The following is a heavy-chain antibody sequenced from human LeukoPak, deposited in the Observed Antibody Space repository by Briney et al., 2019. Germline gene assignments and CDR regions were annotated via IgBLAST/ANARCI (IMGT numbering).Heavy chain of an antibody. J-gene: IGHJ4*02. CDR3: AKGLTGGLDY. Sequence: GGSLRLSCTTTGFTFRSYWMSWVRQAPGKGLEWVSAISGSGGSSYYADSVKGRFTISRDNSKNTLYLQMSSLRVEDTAVYYCAKGLTGGLDYWGQGTLVTVSS. V-gene: IGHV3-23*01. CDR1: GFTFRSYW. CDR2: ISGSGGSS. D-gene: IGHD1-20*01.